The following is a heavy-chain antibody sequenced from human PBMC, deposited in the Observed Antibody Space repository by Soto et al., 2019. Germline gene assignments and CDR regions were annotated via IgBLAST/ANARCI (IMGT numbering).Heavy chain of an antibody. D-gene: IGHD5-12*01. V-gene: IGHV1-69*12. CDR2: IIPIFGTA. J-gene: IGHJ4*02. Sequence: QVQLVQSGAEVKKPGSSVKVSCKASGGAFSSYAISWVRQAPGQGLEWMGGIIPIFGTANYAQKFQGRVTINADESTSTVYMEMSSLRSEDTALYYCARVRDGYTLFDYWGQGTLVTGSS. CDR1: GGAFSSYA. CDR3: ARVRDGYTLFDY.